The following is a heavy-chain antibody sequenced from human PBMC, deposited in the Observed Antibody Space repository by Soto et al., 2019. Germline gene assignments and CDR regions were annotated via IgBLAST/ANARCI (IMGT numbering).Heavy chain of an antibody. CDR2: MNPNSGNT. CDR3: ARGGSPLYSSSWLYYYYYYGMDV. J-gene: IGHJ6*02. V-gene: IGHV1-8*01. D-gene: IGHD6-13*01. Sequence: ASVKVSCKASGYTFTSYDINWVRQATGQGLEWMGWMNPNSGNTGYAQKFQGRVTMTRNTSISTAYMELSSLRSEDTAVYYCARGGSPLYSSSWLYYYYYYGMDVWGQGTTVTVSS. CDR1: GYTFTSYD.